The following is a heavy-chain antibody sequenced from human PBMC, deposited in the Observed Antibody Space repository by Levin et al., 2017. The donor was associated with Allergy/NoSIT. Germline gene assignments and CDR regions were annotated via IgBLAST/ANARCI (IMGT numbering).Heavy chain of an antibody. D-gene: IGHD4-17*01. CDR1: GFTVSSNY. J-gene: IGHJ4*02. CDR2: IYNDGST. CDR3: ARGYGDY. Sequence: GESLKISCVASGFTVSSNYMSWVRQAPGKGLEWVSIIYNDGSTYYADSVKGRFTSSRDNSRNTLYLQMNSLRDEDTALYYCARGYGDYWGQGTLVTVSS. V-gene: IGHV3-53*01.